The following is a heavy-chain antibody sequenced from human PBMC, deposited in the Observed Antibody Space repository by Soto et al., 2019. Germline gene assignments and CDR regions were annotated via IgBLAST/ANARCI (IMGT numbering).Heavy chain of an antibody. CDR3: ARGGDSDSSLVAFPH. D-gene: IGHD3-22*01. V-gene: IGHV1-69*02. CDR2: FNPILGVA. J-gene: IGHJ1*01. Sequence: QVQLVQSGAEVKKPGSSVKVSCKASGGTSSSYSFTWVRQAPGQGLEWMGRFNPILGVANYVQKFQGRVTITADKSTSTAYMELSSLRSEDTAVYYCARGGDSDSSLVAFPHWGQGTLVTVSS. CDR1: GGTSSSYS.